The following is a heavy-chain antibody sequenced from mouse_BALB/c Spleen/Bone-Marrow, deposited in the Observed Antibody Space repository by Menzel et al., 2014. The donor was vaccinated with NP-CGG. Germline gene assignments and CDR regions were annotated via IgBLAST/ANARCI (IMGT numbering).Heavy chain of an antibody. Sequence: VQLQQSGAELVKPGASVELSCKASGYTFSSYYMYWAKQRPGQGLEWIGEINPSNGGTKFNEKFKSKATLTVDKSSSAAYMQLSSLTSEDSAVYYCTRSNYGDWYFDVWGAGTTVTVSS. V-gene: IGHV1S81*02. CDR1: GYTFSSYY. CDR3: TRSNYGDWYFDV. J-gene: IGHJ1*01. CDR2: INPSNGGT. D-gene: IGHD1-1*01.